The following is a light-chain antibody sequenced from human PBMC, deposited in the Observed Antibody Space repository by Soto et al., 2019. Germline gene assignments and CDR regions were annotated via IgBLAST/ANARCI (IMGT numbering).Light chain of an antibody. CDR2: AAS. Sequence: DIQMTQSPSAMSASVGDRVTITCRASQGINNCLAWFQQKPGKVPKLLIYAASSLQSGVPSRFSGSGSGTEFTLTISSLQPEDFATYYCLQDNSYPLTFGEGTKVEIK. CDR1: QGINNC. V-gene: IGKV1-17*03. CDR3: LQDNSYPLT. J-gene: IGKJ4*02.